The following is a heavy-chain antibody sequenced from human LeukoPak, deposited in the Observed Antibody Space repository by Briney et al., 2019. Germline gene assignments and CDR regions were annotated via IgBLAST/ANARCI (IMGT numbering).Heavy chain of an antibody. CDR2: ISAYNGHT. D-gene: IGHD1-1*01. CDR1: GYTFSNYG. CDR3: ARNGKEGPHKELDF. J-gene: IGHJ4*02. V-gene: IGHV1-18*01. Sequence: ASVKVSCKASGYTFSNYGVTWVRQAPGQGLEWMGWISAYNGHTDYAQKVQGRVTMTTDRSTTTVYMELRSLISDDTAVYYCARNGKEGPHKELDFWGQGTLVTVPS.